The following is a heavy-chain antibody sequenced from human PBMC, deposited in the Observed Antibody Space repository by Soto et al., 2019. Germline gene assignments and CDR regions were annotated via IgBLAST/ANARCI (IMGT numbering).Heavy chain of an antibody. V-gene: IGHV3-30-3*01. J-gene: IGHJ6*02. CDR1: GFTFSSYA. CDR3: ARDFRRTTGYYYYGMDV. CDR2: ISYDGSNK. Sequence: PGGSLRLSCAASGFTFSSYAMHWVRQAPGKGLEWVAVISYDGSNKYYADSVKGRFTISRDNSKNTLYLQMNSLRAEDTAVYYCARDFRRTTGYYYYGMDVWGQGTTVTVSS.